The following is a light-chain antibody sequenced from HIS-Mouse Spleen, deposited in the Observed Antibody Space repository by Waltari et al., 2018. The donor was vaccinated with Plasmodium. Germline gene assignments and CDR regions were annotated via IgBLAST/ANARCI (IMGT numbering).Light chain of an antibody. CDR2: EDS. Sequence: SYELTQPPSVSVSPGQTARITCSGDALPKKYAYWYQQKSGQSPVRVICEDSKRPAGIPERFSGSSSGTMATLTISGAQVEDEADYYCYSTDSSGNHRVFGGGTKLTVL. CDR1: ALPKKY. CDR3: YSTDSSGNHRV. V-gene: IGLV3-10*01. J-gene: IGLJ3*02.